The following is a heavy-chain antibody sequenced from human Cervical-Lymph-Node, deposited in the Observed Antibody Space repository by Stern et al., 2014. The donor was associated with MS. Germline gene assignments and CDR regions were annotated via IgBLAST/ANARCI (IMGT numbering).Heavy chain of an antibody. Sequence: QVQLQQWGAGLLKPSETLSLTCGVYGGSFSGYYWTWIRQHPGKGLEWIGEINHSGRINYNPSLESRVTMSVDTSKHQLSLRLSSATAADTAVYYCARDVGGAFDYWGQGTLVTVSS. CDR3: ARDVGGAFDY. CDR1: GGSFSGYY. CDR2: INHSGRI. J-gene: IGHJ4*02. V-gene: IGHV4-34*01. D-gene: IGHD2-21*01.